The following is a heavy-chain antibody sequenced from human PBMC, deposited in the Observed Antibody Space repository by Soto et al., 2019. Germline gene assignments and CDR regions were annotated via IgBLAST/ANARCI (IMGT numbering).Heavy chain of an antibody. D-gene: IGHD6-19*01. CDR3: AKERSSGWSFDY. V-gene: IGHV3-23*01. J-gene: IGHJ4*02. Sequence: GGSLRLSCAASGFTFSSYEMSWVRQAPGKGLEWVSVVSGNGGSTHYADSVQGRFTISRDNSKNTVYLQMNSLSAEDTAVYYCAKERSSGWSFDYWGQGTLVTVSS. CDR1: GFTFSSYE. CDR2: VSGNGGST.